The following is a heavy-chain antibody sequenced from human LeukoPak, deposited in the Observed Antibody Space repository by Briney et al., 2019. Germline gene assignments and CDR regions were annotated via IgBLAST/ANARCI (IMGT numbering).Heavy chain of an antibody. CDR3: ARGALISYSYGPFDY. CDR2: IYYTGST. D-gene: IGHD5-18*01. V-gene: IGHV4-59*01. J-gene: IGHJ4*02. Sequence: PSETLSLTCTVSGGSISSYYWSWIRQPPGKGLEWIGYIYYTGSTNYNPSHKSRVTISVDTSKNQFSLKLSSVTAADTAVYYCARGALISYSYGPFDYWGKGTLVTV. CDR1: GGSISSYY.